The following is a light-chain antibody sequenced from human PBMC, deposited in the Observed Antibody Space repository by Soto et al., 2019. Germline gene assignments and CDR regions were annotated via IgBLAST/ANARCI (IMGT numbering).Light chain of an antibody. V-gene: IGKV3-20*01. CDR1: QSVSSSY. Sequence: EIVLTQSPGTLSLYPGERATLSCRASQSVSSSYLAWYQQKPGQAPGLLIYGASSRATGIPDRFSGSGSGTDFTLTISRLEPEDFAVYYCQQYGSSPPYTFGQGTKLEIK. CDR2: GAS. J-gene: IGKJ2*01. CDR3: QQYGSSPPYT.